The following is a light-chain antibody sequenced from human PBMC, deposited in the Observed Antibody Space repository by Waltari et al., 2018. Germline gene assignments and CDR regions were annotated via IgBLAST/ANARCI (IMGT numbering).Light chain of an antibody. CDR1: QSIGSW. Sequence: DIQMTQFPSTLSASVGDRVTITCRASQSIGSWLAWYQQKPGEAPKVLIYKASILESGVPSRFSGSGSGTEFPLTISSLQPDDFATYYCQQYQSPPWTFGQGTNVEIK. J-gene: IGKJ1*01. CDR2: KAS. V-gene: IGKV1-5*03. CDR3: QQYQSPPWT.